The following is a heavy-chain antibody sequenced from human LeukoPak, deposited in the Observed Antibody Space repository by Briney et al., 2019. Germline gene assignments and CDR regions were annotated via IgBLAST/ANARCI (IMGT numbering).Heavy chain of an antibody. CDR2: ISSSGSLI. J-gene: IGHJ4*02. CDR3: ASSVVSGY. Sequence: PGGSLRLSCAASGFTFSSYTMNWARQAPGKGLQWVSSISSSGSLIYYADSVKGRFTISRDNAKNSLYLRMNSLRAEDTAVYYCASSVVSGYWGQGTLVTVSS. CDR1: GFTFSSYT. V-gene: IGHV3-21*01. D-gene: IGHD4-23*01.